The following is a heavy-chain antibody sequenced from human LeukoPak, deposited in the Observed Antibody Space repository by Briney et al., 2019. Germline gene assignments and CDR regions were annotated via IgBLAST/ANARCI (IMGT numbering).Heavy chain of an antibody. J-gene: IGHJ6*02. CDR1: GFTFSSYA. CDR2: ISSSGGST. D-gene: IGHD2-2*01. Sequence: PGGSLRLSCAASGFTFSSYAMSWVRQAPGKGLEWVSAISSSGGSTYYADSVKGRFTISRDNSKNTLYLQMNSLRAEDTAVYYCAKDLGGWDCSSTSCQNYGMDVWGQGTTVTVCS. CDR3: AKDLGGWDCSSTSCQNYGMDV. V-gene: IGHV3-23*01.